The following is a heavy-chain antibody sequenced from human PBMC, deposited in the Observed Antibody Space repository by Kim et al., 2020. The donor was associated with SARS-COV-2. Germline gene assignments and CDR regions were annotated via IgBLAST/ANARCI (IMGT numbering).Heavy chain of an antibody. CDR2: INHSGST. V-gene: IGHV4-34*01. D-gene: IGHD3-10*01. J-gene: IGHJ1*01. CDR1: GGSFSGYY. CDR3: ARGRGFGEH. Sequence: SETLSLTCAVYGGSFSGYYWSWIRQPPGKGLEWIGEINHSGSTNYNPSLKSRVTISVDTSKNQFSLKLSSVTAADTAVYYCARGRGFGEHWGQGTLVTVSS.